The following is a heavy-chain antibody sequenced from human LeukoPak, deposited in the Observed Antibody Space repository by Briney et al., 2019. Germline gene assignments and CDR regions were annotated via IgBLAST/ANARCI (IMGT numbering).Heavy chain of an antibody. CDR1: GFTFSSYS. D-gene: IGHD1-26*01. CDR2: IDVGSYT. CDR3: ASEGVVGPVAHFDY. J-gene: IGHJ4*02. Sequence: PGGSLRLSCAASGFTFSSYSMNWVRQAPGKGLEWVSSIDVGSYTYYAGSVKDRFTISRDNAKNLLYLQMNSLRVEDTAVYYCASEGVVGPVAHFDYWGQGTLVTVSS. V-gene: IGHV3-21*01.